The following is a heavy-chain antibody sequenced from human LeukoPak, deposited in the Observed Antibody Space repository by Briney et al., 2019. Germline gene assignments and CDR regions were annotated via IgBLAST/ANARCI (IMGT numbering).Heavy chain of an antibody. CDR1: GYTFTSYA. CDR3: ARAVASGYGSDY. CDR2: INTNTGNP. J-gene: IGHJ4*02. V-gene: IGHV7-4-1*02. D-gene: IGHD3-10*01. Sequence: ASVKVSCKASGYTFTSYAVVWVRQAPGRRLDWMGWINTNTGNPTYAQGFTGRFVFSLDTSVSTAYLQINSLKAEDTAVYYCARAVASGYGSDYWGQGTLVTASS.